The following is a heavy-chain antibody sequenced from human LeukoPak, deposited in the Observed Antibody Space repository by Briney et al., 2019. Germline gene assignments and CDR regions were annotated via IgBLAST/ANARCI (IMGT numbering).Heavy chain of an antibody. CDR3: AIHGELLSWFDP. J-gene: IGHJ5*02. D-gene: IGHD1-26*01. CDR1: GGSISSSSYY. V-gene: IGHV4-39*01. Sequence: SETLSLTCTVSGGSISSSSYYWGWIRQPPGKGLEWIGSIYYSGSTYYNPSLKSRVTISVDTSKNHFSLKLRSVTAADTAVYYCAIHGELLSWFDPWGQGTQVTVSS. CDR2: IYYSGST.